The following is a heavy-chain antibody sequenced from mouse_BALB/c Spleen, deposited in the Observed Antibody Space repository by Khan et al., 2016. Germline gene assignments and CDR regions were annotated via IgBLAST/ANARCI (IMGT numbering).Heavy chain of an antibody. Sequence: VQLQQSGPELVKPGASVKMSCKASGYTFTSYIIHWVKQKPGQGLEWIGYINPYNDGTKYNEKFKGKATLTSDTSSGTAYMELSSLTSEDSAVYFCAAYYYSSVLDYWGQGTTLTVSS. CDR3: AAYYYSSVLDY. D-gene: IGHD1-1*01. CDR1: GYTFTSYI. J-gene: IGHJ2*01. V-gene: IGHV1S136*01. CDR2: INPYNDGT.